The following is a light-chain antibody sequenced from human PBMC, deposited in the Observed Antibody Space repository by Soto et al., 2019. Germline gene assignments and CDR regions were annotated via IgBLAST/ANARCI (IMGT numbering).Light chain of an antibody. CDR1: SSNIGTNT. V-gene: IGLV1-44*01. CDR2: SSN. CDR3: AAWDDSLNVWV. J-gene: IGLJ3*02. Sequence: QSALTQPPSASGTPGQRVTISCSRSSSNIGTNTVNWYQQLPGTAPKLLIYSSNQRPSGVPDRFSGSKSGTSASLAISGLQSEDEADYYCAAWDDSLNVWVFGGGTKVTVL.